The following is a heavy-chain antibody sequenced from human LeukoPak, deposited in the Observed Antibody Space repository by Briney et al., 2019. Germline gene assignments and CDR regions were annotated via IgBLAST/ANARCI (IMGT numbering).Heavy chain of an antibody. J-gene: IGHJ4*02. CDR3: ARDGLYNWNDKGFDY. V-gene: IGHV1-18*01. Sequence: GASVKVSCKASGHTFIGYGISWVRQAPGQGLEWMGWISPYNGNTNYAQNFQGRVTMTTDTSTSTAYMELRSLTSDDTAVYSCARDGLYNWNDKGFDYWGQGTLVTVSS. CDR2: ISPYNGNT. CDR1: GHTFIGYG. D-gene: IGHD1-20*01.